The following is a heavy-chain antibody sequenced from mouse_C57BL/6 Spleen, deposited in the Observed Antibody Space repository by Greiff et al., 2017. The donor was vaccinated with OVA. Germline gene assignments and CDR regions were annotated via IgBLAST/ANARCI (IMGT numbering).Heavy chain of an antibody. D-gene: IGHD2-2*01. CDR3: TGGLPLHYYAMDY. Sequence: EVKVEESGGGLVQPGGSMKLSCVASGFTFSNYWMNWVRQSPEKGLEWVAQIRLKSDNYATHYAESVKGRFTISGDDSKSSVYLQMNNLRAEDTGIYYCTGGLPLHYYAMDYWGQGTSVTVSS. V-gene: IGHV6-3*01. J-gene: IGHJ4*01. CDR2: IRLKSDNYAT. CDR1: GFTFSNYW.